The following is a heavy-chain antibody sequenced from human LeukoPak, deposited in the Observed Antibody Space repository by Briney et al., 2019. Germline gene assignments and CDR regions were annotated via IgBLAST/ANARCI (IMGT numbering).Heavy chain of an antibody. Sequence: ASVKVSCKASGYTFTSYDINWVRQATGQGLEWMGWINPNSGGTNYAQKFQGRVTMTRDTSISTAYMELSRLRSDDTAVYYCASFDIVVVPAAKGNWFDPWGQGTLVTVSS. V-gene: IGHV1-2*02. CDR1: GYTFTSYD. J-gene: IGHJ5*02. D-gene: IGHD2-2*01. CDR2: INPNSGGT. CDR3: ASFDIVVVPAAKGNWFDP.